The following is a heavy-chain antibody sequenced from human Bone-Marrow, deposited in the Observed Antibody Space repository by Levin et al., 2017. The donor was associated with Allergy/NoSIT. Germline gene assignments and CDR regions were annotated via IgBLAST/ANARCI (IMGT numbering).Heavy chain of an antibody. CDR3: AKEGAGSGWSGIDS. J-gene: IGHJ4*02. CDR1: GFSFSSYA. D-gene: IGHD6-19*01. Sequence: GGSLRLSCAASGFSFSSYAMHWIRQAPGKGLEWVAVVSIDGSREHYADSVKGRFSISIDSSKNTLYLQMNTLRTEDTAVYYCAKEGAGSGWSGIDSWGQGTLVSVSS. CDR2: VSIDGSRE. V-gene: IGHV3-30*18.